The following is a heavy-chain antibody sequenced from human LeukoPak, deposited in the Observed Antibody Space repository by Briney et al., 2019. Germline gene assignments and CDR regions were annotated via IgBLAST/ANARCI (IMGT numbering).Heavy chain of an antibody. CDR1: GGSVSSGGYS. J-gene: IGHJ6*02. CDR2: IYHSGST. CDR3: ARGPQFGYYYYGMDV. D-gene: IGHD3-16*01. Sequence: SETPSLTCAVSGGSVSSGGYSWSWIRQPPGTGLEWIGYIYHSGSTYYNPSLKSRVTISVDRSKNQFSLKLSSVTAADTAVYYCARGPQFGYYYYGMDVWGQGTTVTVSS. V-gene: IGHV4-30-2*01.